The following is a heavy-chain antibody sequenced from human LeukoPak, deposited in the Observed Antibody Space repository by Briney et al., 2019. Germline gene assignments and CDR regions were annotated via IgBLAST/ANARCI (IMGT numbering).Heavy chain of an antibody. CDR3: ARDLGTAGRPNDN. V-gene: IGHV4-59*12. CDR1: GGSISSYY. D-gene: IGHD2-21*02. CDR2: IYYSGST. J-gene: IGHJ4*02. Sequence: SETLSLTCTVSGGSISSYYWSWIRQPPGKGLEWIGYIYYSGSTNYKPSLKSRVTISVDKSKNQFSLKLSSVTAADTAVYFCARDLGTAGRPNDNWGRGTLVTVSS.